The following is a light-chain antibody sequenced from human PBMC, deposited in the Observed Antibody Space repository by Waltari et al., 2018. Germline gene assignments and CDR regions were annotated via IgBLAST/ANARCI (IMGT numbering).Light chain of an antibody. CDR2: EDN. V-gene: IGLV2-23*01. Sequence: QSALTQPASVSGSPGQSITISCTGASIDVGSYNLVSWYQQHPDKAPKLMIYEDNKRPSGGSTRFSGSKSGNTASLTISGLQAEDEADYYCCSYAGSGTTWVFGGGTKLTVL. J-gene: IGLJ3*02. CDR3: CSYAGSGTTWV. CDR1: SIDVGSYNL.